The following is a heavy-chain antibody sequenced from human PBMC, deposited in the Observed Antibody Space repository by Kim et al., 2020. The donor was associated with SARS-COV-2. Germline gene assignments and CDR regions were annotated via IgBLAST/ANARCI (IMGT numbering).Heavy chain of an antibody. V-gene: IGHV2-70*01. J-gene: IGHJ6*02. CDR1: GFSLSTSGMC. CDR2: IDWDDDK. D-gene: IGHD3-10*01. Sequence: SGPTLVKPTQTLTLTCTFSGFSLSTSGMCVSWIRQPPGKALEWLALIDWDDDKYYSTSLKTRLTISKDTSKNQVVLTMTNMDPVDTATYYCARIFFPGRGVIDGMDVWGQGTTVTVSS. CDR3: ARIFFPGRGVIDGMDV.